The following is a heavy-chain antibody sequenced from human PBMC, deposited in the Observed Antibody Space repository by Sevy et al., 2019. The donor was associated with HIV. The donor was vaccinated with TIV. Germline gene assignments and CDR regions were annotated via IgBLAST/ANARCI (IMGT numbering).Heavy chain of an antibody. Sequence: ASVKVSCKASGYTFTSYGISWVRQAPGQGLEWMGWISAYNGNTNCAQKLQGRVTMTTDTSTSTAYMELRSLRSDDTAVYYCARDGVVVVAATPLGYWGQGTLVTVSS. D-gene: IGHD2-15*01. CDR3: ARDGVVVVAATPLGY. V-gene: IGHV1-18*01. CDR1: GYTFTSYG. CDR2: ISAYNGNT. J-gene: IGHJ4*02.